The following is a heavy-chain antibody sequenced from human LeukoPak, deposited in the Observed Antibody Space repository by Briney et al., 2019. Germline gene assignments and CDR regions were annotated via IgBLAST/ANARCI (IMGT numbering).Heavy chain of an antibody. CDR3: ARGYCSSTSCYMDV. CDR1: GHTSTTYA. J-gene: IGHJ6*02. Sequence: ASVKVSCKASGHTSTTYAIHWVRQAPRHGLEWMGWINAGNGNIKYSQKLQGRVTITGDTSASTAYMELSSLRSEDTAVYYCARGYCSSTSCYMDVWGQGTTVT. V-gene: IGHV1-3*01. D-gene: IGHD2-2*01. CDR2: INAGNGNI.